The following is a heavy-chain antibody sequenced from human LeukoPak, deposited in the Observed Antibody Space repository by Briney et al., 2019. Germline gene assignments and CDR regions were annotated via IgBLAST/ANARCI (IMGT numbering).Heavy chain of an antibody. V-gene: IGHV3-30*18. CDR3: AKASSPDY. D-gene: IGHD6-6*01. J-gene: IGHJ4*02. CDR2: ISYDGSNK. CDR1: GFTFSSYG. Sequence: GGSLRLSCAASGFTFSSYGMHWVRQAPGKGLEWVAVISYDGSNKYYADSVKGRFTISRDNSKNTLYLQMNSLRAEDTAVYYCAKASSPDYWGQGTLVTVSS.